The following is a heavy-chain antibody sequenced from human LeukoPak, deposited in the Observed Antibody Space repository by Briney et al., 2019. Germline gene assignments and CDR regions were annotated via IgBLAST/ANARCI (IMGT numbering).Heavy chain of an antibody. Sequence: SETLSLTCTVSGGSISSYYWSWIRQHPGKGLEWIGYIYYSGSTYYNPSLKSRVTISVDTSKNQFSLKLSSVTAADTAVYYCARGGSSSWXXXWFDPWGQGTLVTVSS. V-gene: IGHV4-59*06. J-gene: IGHJ5*02. CDR2: IYYSGST. CDR3: ARGGSSSWXXXWFDP. CDR1: GGSISSYY. D-gene: IGHD6-13*01.